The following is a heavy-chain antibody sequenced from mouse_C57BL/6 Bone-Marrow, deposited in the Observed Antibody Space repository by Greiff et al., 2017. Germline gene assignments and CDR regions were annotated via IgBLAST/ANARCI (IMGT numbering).Heavy chain of an antibody. CDR3: ARKGYYGSSYYAMDY. V-gene: IGHV1-81*01. CDR1: GYTFTSYG. CDR2: IYPRSGNT. J-gene: IGHJ4*01. Sequence: VQGVESEAELARPGASVKLSCKASGYTFTSYGISWVKQRTGQGLEWIGEIYPRSGNTYYNEKFKGKATLTADKSSSTAYMELRSLTSEDSAVYFCARKGYYGSSYYAMDYWGQGTSVTVSS. D-gene: IGHD1-1*01.